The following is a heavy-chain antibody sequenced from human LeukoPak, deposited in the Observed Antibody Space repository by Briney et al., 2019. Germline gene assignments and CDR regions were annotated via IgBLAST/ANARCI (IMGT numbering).Heavy chain of an antibody. CDR3: ARGVRFGVL. V-gene: IGHV4-39*07. CDR2: INHSGST. Sequence: SETLSLTCTVSGGSISSSSYYWGWIRQPPGKGLEWIGEINHSGSTNYNPSLKSRVTISVDTSKNQFSLKLSSVTAADTAVYYCARGVRFGVLWGQGTLVTVSS. CDR1: GGSISSSSYY. J-gene: IGHJ4*02. D-gene: IGHD3-10*01.